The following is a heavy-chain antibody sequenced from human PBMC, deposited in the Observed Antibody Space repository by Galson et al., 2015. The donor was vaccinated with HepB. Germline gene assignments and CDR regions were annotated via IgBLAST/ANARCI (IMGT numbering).Heavy chain of an antibody. CDR3: ARVRSRGHYFDY. CDR2: IYHSGST. D-gene: IGHD6-25*01. J-gene: IGHJ4*02. Sequence: TLSLTCAVSGGSISSGDYSWSWIRQPPGKGLEWIGYIYHSGSTYYNPSLKGRVTISVDKSKNQFSLKLSSVTAADTAVYYCARVRSRGHYFDYWGQGTLVTVSS. CDR1: GGSISSGDYS. V-gene: IGHV4-30-2*01.